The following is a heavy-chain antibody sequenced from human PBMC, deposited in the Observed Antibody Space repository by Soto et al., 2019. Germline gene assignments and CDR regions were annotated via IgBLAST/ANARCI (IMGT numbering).Heavy chain of an antibody. V-gene: IGHV1-2*02. D-gene: IGHD3-22*01. CDR1: GYTLNVSV. CDR2: INPNSGGT. J-gene: IGHJ4*02. CDR3: ARRGDSSGYSPSLDY. Sequence: ASVKVSCKSSGYTLNVSVIAVLRQTPGQGLEWMGWINPNSGGTNYAQKFQGRFTISRDNSKNTLYLQMNSLRAEDTAVYYCARRGDSSGYSPSLDYWGQGTLVPVSS.